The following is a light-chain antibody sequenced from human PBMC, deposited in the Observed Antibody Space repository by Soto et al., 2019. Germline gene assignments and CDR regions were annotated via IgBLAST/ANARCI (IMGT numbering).Light chain of an antibody. V-gene: IGLV1-51*01. CDR3: GTWDSSLGAGRVV. CDR1: SSNIGNNY. J-gene: IGLJ2*01. Sequence: QSVLTQPRSVSAAPGQKVTISCSGSSSNIGNNYVAWYQQLPATAPKLLIYDNNKRPSGIPDRCSGSKSGTSATLGITGLQTGDEDDYYCGTWDSSLGAGRVVFGGGTKLTVL. CDR2: DNN.